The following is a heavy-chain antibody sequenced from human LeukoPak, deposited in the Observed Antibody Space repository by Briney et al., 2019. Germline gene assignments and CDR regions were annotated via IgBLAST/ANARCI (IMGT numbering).Heavy chain of an antibody. CDR3: ARLRRDGYNLDGDYYYYGMDV. CDR1: GFTFSSYG. V-gene: IGHV3-30*03. Sequence: PGRSLRLSCAASGFTFSSYGMHWVRQAPGKGLEWVAVISYDGSNKYYADSVKGRFTISRDNSMNTLYLQMNSLRAEDTAVYYCARLRRDGYNLDGDYYYYGMDVWGQGTTVTVSS. J-gene: IGHJ6*02. CDR2: ISYDGSNK. D-gene: IGHD5-24*01.